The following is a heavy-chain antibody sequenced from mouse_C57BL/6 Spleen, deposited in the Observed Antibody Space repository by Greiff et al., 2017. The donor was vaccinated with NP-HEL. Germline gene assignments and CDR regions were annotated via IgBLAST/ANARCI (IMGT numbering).Heavy chain of an antibody. Sequence: QVQLQQPGAELVMPGASVKLSCKASGYTFTSYWMHWVKQRPGQGLEWIGEIDPSDSYTNYNQKFKGKSTLTVDKSSSTAYMQLSSLTSEDSAVYYCARKGNYEKDFDYWGQGTTLTVSS. V-gene: IGHV1-69*01. J-gene: IGHJ2*01. D-gene: IGHD2-1*01. CDR2: IDPSDSYT. CDR1: GYTFTSYW. CDR3: ARKGNYEKDFDY.